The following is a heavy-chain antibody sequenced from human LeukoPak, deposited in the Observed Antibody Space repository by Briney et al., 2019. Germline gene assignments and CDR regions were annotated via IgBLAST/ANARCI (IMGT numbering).Heavy chain of an antibody. J-gene: IGHJ6*03. CDR3: ARHKPDYYDSSGFYPGNYYYMDV. V-gene: IGHV4-39*01. CDR1: GGSISSSTYY. Sequence: SETLSLTCSVSGGSISSSTYYWGWIRQPPGKGLEWIGRISYSGSTYYNPSLKSRVTISVDTSKNQFSLKLSSVTAADTAVYYCARHKPDYYDSSGFYPGNYYYMDVWGKGTTVTISS. CDR2: ISYSGST. D-gene: IGHD3-22*01.